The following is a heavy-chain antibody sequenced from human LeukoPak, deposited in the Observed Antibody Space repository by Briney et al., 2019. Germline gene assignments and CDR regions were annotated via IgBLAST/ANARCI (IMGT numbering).Heavy chain of an antibody. CDR1: GFTFSSYG. Sequence: GGTLRLSCAASGFTFSSYGMNWVRQAPGKGLEWVSYISSSGSTIYYADSVKGRFTISRDNAKNSLYLQMNSLRAEDTAVYYCARVSSSGDYWGQGTLVTVSS. CDR2: ISSSGSTI. J-gene: IGHJ4*02. CDR3: ARVSSSGDY. V-gene: IGHV3-48*04. D-gene: IGHD6-13*01.